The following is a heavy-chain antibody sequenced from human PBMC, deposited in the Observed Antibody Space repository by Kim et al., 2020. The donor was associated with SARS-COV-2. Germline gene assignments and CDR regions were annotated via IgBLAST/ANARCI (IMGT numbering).Heavy chain of an antibody. V-gene: IGHV1-69*04. Sequence: SVKVSCKASGGTFSSYAISWVRQAPGQGLEWMGRIIPILGIANYAQKFQGRVTITADKSTSTAYMELSSLRSEDTAVYYCARDAAVVVIYYYYGMDVWGQGTTVTVSS. CDR3: ARDAAVVVIYYYYGMDV. CDR1: GGTFSSYA. J-gene: IGHJ6*02. D-gene: IGHD3-22*01. CDR2: IIPILGIA.